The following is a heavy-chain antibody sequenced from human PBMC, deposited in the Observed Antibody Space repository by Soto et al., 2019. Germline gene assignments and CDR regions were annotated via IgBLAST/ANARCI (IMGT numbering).Heavy chain of an antibody. J-gene: IGHJ6*02. V-gene: IGHV3-48*04. D-gene: IGHD2-2*01. CDR3: ARENIVLVPAASTNNYYYYGMDV. CDR2: ISSSSSTI. CDR1: GFTFSSYS. Sequence: GGSLRLSCAASGFTFSSYSMNWVRQAPGKGLEWVSYISSSSSTIYYADSVKGRFTISRDNAKNSLYLQMNSLRAEDTAVYYCARENIVLVPAASTNNYYYYGMDVWGQGTTVTVSS.